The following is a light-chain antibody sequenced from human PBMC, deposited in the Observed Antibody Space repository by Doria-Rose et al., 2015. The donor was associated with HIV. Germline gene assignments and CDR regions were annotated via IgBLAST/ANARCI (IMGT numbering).Light chain of an antibody. CDR3: QSYDSRLSVYV. V-gene: IGLV1-40*01. CDR2: GNT. J-gene: IGLJ1*01. Sequence: QSVLTQPPSVSGAPGQRVAIPCTGSSSNIAAGFDVNLYQQSPGSAPTLLIHGNTNRPSGVPDRFSGSKSGTSASLAISGHQAEDEADYYCQSYDSRLSVYVFGTGTKVTVL. CDR1: SSNIAAGFD.